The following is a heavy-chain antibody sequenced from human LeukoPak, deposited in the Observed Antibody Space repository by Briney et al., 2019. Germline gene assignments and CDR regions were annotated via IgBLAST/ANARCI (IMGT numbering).Heavy chain of an antibody. CDR2: IKSKTDGGTT. CDR1: GFIFSNAW. D-gene: IGHD6-19*01. Sequence: GGSLRFSCAASGFIFSNAWMAWVRQAPGKGLEWVGRIKSKTDGGTTDYAAPVKGRFTISRDDSKNTLYLQMNSLKTEDTAVYFCATSSGWTGTFDYWGQGTLVTVPS. CDR3: ATSSGWTGTFDY. J-gene: IGHJ4*02. V-gene: IGHV3-15*01.